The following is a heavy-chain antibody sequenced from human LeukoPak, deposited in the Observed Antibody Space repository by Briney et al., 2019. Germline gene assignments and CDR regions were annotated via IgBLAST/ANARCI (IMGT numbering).Heavy chain of an antibody. J-gene: IGHJ4*02. CDR3: AKERHYYDSSGYFDY. CDR1: GFTFSSYG. CDR2: ISGSGSNT. Sequence: GGSLRLSCVVSGFTFSSYGMSWVRQAPGKGLEWVSAISGSGSNTYYADSVKGRFTISRDNSKNTLYLQMNSLRAEDTAVYYCAKERHYYDSSGYFDYWGQGTLVTVSS. V-gene: IGHV3-23*01. D-gene: IGHD3-22*01.